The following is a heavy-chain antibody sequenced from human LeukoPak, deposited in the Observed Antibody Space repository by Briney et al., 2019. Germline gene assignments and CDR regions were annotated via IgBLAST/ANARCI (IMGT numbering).Heavy chain of an antibody. J-gene: IGHJ4*02. CDR1: GYTFTSYG. CDR3: ARGSTVTTWGFDY. CDR2: INAGNGNT. Sequence: ASVKVSCKASGYTFTSYGISWVRQAPGQRLEWMGWINAGNGNTKYSQKFQGGVTITRDTSASTAYMELSSLRSEDTAVYYCARGSTVTTWGFDYWGQGTLVTVSS. V-gene: IGHV1-3*01. D-gene: IGHD4-17*01.